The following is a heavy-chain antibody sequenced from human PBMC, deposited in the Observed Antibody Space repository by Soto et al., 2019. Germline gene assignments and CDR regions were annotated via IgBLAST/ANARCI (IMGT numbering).Heavy chain of an antibody. Sequence: QVHLVQSGAEVKKPGASVKVSCKGSGYTFTSYGITWVRQAPGQGLEWMGWISAHNGNTDYAQKLQGRVTVTRDTSTRTAYMELRRLRSDDTAVYYWARGRYGDYWGQGALVTVSS. CDR3: ARGRYGDY. CDR2: ISAHNGNT. D-gene: IGHD1-1*01. V-gene: IGHV1-18*01. J-gene: IGHJ4*02. CDR1: GYTFTSYG.